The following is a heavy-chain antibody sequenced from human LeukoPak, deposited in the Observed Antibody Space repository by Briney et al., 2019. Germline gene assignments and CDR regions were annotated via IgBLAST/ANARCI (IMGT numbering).Heavy chain of an antibody. CDR3: ARVLGRIPYYYDSSGYYQEDY. CDR1: GGSISSYY. CDR2: IYYSGST. J-gene: IGHJ4*02. Sequence: SETLSLTCTVSGGSISSYYWSWIRQPPGKGLEWIGYIYYSGSTNYNPFLKSRVTISVDTSKNQFSLKLSSVTAADTAVYYCARVLGRIPYYYDSSGYYQEDYWGQGTLVTVSS. D-gene: IGHD3-22*01. V-gene: IGHV4-59*12.